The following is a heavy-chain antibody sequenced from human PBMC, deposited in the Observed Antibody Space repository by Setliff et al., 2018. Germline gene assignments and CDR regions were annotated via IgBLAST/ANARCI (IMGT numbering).Heavy chain of an antibody. J-gene: IGHJ4*02. CDR1: GYTFTSYG. Sequence: GASVKVSCKASGYTFTSYGISWVRQAPGQGLEWMGGIIPIFGTANYAQKFQGRVTITTDESTSTAYMELSSLRSEDTAVYYCATEKFPGDWGDYWGQGTLVTVSS. D-gene: IGHD2-21*01. CDR3: ATEKFPGDWGDY. V-gene: IGHV1-69*05. CDR2: IIPIFGTA.